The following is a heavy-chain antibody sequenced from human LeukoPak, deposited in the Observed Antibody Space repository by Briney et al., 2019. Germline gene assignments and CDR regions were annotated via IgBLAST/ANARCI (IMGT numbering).Heavy chain of an antibody. D-gene: IGHD3-3*01. CDR1: GFTFSSYS. CDR2: ISSSSSYI. CDR3: ARGDPFWSAWEWFDFDI. V-gene: IGHV3-21*01. Sequence: PGGSLRLSCAASGFTFSSYSMNWVRQAPGKGLEWVSSISSSSSYIYYADSVKGRFTISRDNDKNSLYLQMNSLRAEDTAVYYCARGDPFWSAWEWFDFDIWGQGTMVTVSS. J-gene: IGHJ3*02.